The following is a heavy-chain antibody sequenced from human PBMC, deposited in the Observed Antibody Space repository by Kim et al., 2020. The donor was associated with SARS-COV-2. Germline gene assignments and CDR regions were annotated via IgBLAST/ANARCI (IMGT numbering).Heavy chain of an antibody. Sequence: GGSLRLSCATSGFTFSDHYMDWVRQAPGKGLEWVGRIRNKAKSYTTEYAASVKGRFTISRDDSENSLYLQMNSLKTEDTAVYFCARGTCSGSCYVGVSWG. V-gene: IGHV3-72*01. D-gene: IGHD2-15*01. J-gene: IGHJ5*01. CDR3: ARGTCSGSCYVGVS. CDR1: GFTFSDHY. CDR2: IRNKAKSYTT.